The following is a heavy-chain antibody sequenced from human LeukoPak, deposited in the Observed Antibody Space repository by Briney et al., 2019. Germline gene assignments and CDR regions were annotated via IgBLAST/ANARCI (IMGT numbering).Heavy chain of an antibody. D-gene: IGHD3-22*01. CDR1: GRSISSSSYY. J-gene: IGHJ4*02. CDR2: IYYSGST. V-gene: IGHV4-39*01. CDR3: ARQLNYYDSSGYYPYYFDY. Sequence: SETLSLTCTVSGRSISSSSYYWGWIRQPPGKGLEWIGSIYYSGSTYYNPSLKSRVTISVDTSKNQFSLKLSSVTAADTAVYYCARQLNYYDSSGYYPYYFDYWGQGTLVTVSS.